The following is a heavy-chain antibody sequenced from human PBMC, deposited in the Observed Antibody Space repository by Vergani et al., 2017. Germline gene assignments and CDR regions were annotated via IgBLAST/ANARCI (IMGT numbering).Heavy chain of an antibody. CDR1: GGTFSSYG. D-gene: IGHD6-19*01. V-gene: IGHV3-30*03. Sequence: QVQLVQSGAEVKKPGSSVKVSCKASGGTFSSYGMHWVRQAPGKGLEWVAVISYDGSNKYYADSVKGRFTISRDNSKNTLYLQMNSLRAEDTAVYYCSYTSSGWTFDYWGQGTLVTVSS. CDR2: ISYDGSNK. J-gene: IGHJ4*02. CDR3: SYTSSGWTFDY.